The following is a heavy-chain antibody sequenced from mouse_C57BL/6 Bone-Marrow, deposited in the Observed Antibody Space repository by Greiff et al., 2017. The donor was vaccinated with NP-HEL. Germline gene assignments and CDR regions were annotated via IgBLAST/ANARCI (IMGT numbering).Heavy chain of an antibody. CDR3: AIHGSSYPPWFAY. Sequence: QVQLQQPGAELVKPGASVKVSCKASGYTFTSYWMHWVKQRPGQGLEWIGRIHPSDSDTNYNQKFKGKATLTVDKSSSTAYMPLSSLTSEDSAVYYCAIHGSSYPPWFAYWGQGTLVTVSA. J-gene: IGHJ3*01. CDR1: GYTFTSYW. CDR2: IHPSDSDT. V-gene: IGHV1-74*01. D-gene: IGHD1-1*01.